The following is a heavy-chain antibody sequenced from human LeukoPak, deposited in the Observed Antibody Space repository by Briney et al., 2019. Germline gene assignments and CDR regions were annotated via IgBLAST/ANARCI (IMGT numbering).Heavy chain of an antibody. CDR3: AKDRDYYGSGSYYYYYGMDV. D-gene: IGHD3-10*01. CDR1: GFTFSSYG. J-gene: IGHJ6*02. Sequence: GGSLRLSCAASGFTFSSYGMHWVRQAPGKGLEWVAVISYDGSNKYYADSVKGRFTISRDSSKNTLYLQMNSLRAEDTAVYYCAKDRDYYGSGSYYYYYGMDVWGQGTTVTVSS. CDR2: ISYDGSNK. V-gene: IGHV3-30*18.